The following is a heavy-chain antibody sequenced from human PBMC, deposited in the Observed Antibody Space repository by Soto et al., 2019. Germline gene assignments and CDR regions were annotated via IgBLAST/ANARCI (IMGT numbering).Heavy chain of an antibody. CDR2: ISAYNGNT. CDR1: GYIFTSYG. D-gene: IGHD3-3*01. J-gene: IGHJ4*02. CDR3: ARDFGSDLSAPGAVFES. V-gene: IGHV1-18*01. Sequence: ASVKVSCKASGYIFTSYGISWVRQAPGQGLEWMGWISAYNGNTKYAQNLQGRVTLTTDTSTYTAYMELRSLQSDDTAVYYCARDFGSDLSAPGAVFESWGQGALVTVSS.